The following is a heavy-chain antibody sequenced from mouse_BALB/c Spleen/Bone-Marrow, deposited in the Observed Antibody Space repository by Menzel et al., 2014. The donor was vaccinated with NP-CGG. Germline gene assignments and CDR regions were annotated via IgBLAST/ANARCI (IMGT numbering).Heavy chain of an antibody. V-gene: IGHV2-2*02. CDR2: IWSGGST. J-gene: IGHJ3*01. Sequence: VQLVESGPGLVQPSQSLSITCTVSGFSLTSYGVHWVRQSPGKGLDWLGVIWSGGSTDYNAAFISRLSIIKDNSKSQVFFKMNSLQANDTSIYYCARNGDAWFAYWGQGTLVTVSA. CDR3: ARNGDAWFAY. CDR1: GFSLTSYG. D-gene: IGHD3-3*01.